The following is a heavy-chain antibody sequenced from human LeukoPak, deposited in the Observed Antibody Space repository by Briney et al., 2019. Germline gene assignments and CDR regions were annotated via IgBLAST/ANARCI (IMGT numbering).Heavy chain of an antibody. D-gene: IGHD3-3*01. CDR3: AREDDQNWFDP. CDR2: IYSGGST. V-gene: IGHV3-53*01. Sequence: PGGSLRLSCAASGFTVSSNYMSWVRQAPGKGLEWVSVIYSGGSTYYADSVKGRFTISRDNSKNTLYLQMNSLRAEDTAVYYCAREDDQNWFDPWGQGTLVTVSS. CDR1: GFTVSSNY. J-gene: IGHJ5*02.